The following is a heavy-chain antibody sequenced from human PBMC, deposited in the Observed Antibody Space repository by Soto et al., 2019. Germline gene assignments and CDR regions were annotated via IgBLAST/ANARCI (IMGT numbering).Heavy chain of an antibody. V-gene: IGHV4-31*03. CDR3: ARAGGGDWAPWYFDL. CDR1: GGSISRGGYY. D-gene: IGHD2-21*02. J-gene: IGHJ2*01. Sequence: TLSLPFTVSGGSISRGGYYWSSIRQHPGKGLEWIGYIYYSGSTYYNPSLKSRVTISVDTSKNQFSLKLSSVTAADTAVYYCARAGGGDWAPWYFDLWGRGTLVTVSS. CDR2: IYYSGST.